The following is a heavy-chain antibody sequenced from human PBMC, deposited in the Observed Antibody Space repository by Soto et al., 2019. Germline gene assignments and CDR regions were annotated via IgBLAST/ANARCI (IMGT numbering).Heavy chain of an antibody. V-gene: IGHV1-8*01. Sequence: KVSCEASGYSFTNNDVTWVRQDTGQGLEWMGWMNPGSGDTGYAQKLQGRVTMTTDTSTSTAYMELRSLRSDDTAVYYCARDRVVDTAMVSSYFDYWGQGTLVSVSS. CDR3: ARDRVVDTAMVSSYFDY. CDR2: MNPGSGDT. D-gene: IGHD5-18*01. J-gene: IGHJ4*02. CDR1: GYSFTNND.